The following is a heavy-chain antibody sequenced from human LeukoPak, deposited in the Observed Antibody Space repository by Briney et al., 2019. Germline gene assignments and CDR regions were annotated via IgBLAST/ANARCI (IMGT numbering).Heavy chain of an antibody. V-gene: IGHV1-18*01. J-gene: IGHJ5*02. Sequence: ASVKVSCKASGYTFTSYGISWVRQAPGQGLERMGWISGYNGNTNYAQKLQGRVTMTTDTSTSTAYMELRSLRSDDTAVYYCARVGGIYCSSTSCYVDWFDPWGQGTLVTVSS. CDR1: GYTFTSYG. D-gene: IGHD2-2*01. CDR2: ISGYNGNT. CDR3: ARVGGIYCSSTSCYVDWFDP.